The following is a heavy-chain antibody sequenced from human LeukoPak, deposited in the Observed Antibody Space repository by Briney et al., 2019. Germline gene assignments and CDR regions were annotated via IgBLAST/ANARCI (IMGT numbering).Heavy chain of an antibody. Sequence: SETLSLTCAVYGGSFSGSYWSWIRQPPGKGLEWIGEINHSGSTNYNPSLKSRVTISVDTSKNQLSLKLSSVTAADTAVYYCARVSGDLYYYYYYMDVWGKGTTVTVSS. CDR3: ARVSGDLYYYYYYMDV. V-gene: IGHV4-34*01. CDR2: INHSGST. CDR1: GGSFSGSY. D-gene: IGHD4-17*01. J-gene: IGHJ6*03.